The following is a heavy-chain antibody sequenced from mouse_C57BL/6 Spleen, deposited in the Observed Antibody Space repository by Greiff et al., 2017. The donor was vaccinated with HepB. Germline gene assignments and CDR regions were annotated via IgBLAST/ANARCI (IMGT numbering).Heavy chain of an antibody. CDR3: ARPHYYYGSSYGFAY. CDR1: GFSLTSYG. J-gene: IGHJ3*01. V-gene: IGHV2-2*01. Sequence: VMLVESGPGLVQPSQSLSITCTVSGFSLTSYGVHWVRQSPGKGLEWLGVIWSGGSTDYNAAFISRLSISKDNSKSQVFFKMNSLQADDTAIYYCARPHYYYGSSYGFAYWGQGTLVTVSA. CDR2: IWSGGST. D-gene: IGHD1-1*01.